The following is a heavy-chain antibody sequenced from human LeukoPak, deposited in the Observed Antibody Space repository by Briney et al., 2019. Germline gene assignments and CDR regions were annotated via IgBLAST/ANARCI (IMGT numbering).Heavy chain of an antibody. D-gene: IGHD3-16*01. CDR2: INPNSGGT. V-gene: IGHV1-2*02. CDR1: GGTFSSYA. Sequence: ASVKVSCKASGGTFSSYAISWVRQAPGQGLEWMGWINPNSGGTNYAQKFQGRVTMTRDTSISTAYMGLSRLRSDDTAVYYCAAGGPLDVWGKGTTVTVSS. CDR3: AAGGPLDV. J-gene: IGHJ6*04.